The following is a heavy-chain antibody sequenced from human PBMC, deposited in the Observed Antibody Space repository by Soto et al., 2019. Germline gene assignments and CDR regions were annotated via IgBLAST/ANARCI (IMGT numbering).Heavy chain of an antibody. CDR2: IYPGNSDT. CDR3: ASFEVVNDALDN. D-gene: IGHD2-21*01. V-gene: IGHV5-51*03. Sequence: GDPPMPCCQGPGDRSCSYWIVSVRALPGKGLEWMGIIYPGNSDTRYSPSFQGQLTISADKSNSPAYLQWSSLKASDTAMYYCASFEVVNDALDNWGQGTRVSVS. CDR1: GDRSCSYW. J-gene: IGHJ3*02.